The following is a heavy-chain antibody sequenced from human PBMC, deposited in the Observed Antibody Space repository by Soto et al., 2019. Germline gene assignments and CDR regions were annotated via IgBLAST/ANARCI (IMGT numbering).Heavy chain of an antibody. CDR2: ISYDGSNK. CDR3: ARDLYYYDSSGYFDY. CDR1: GFTFSSYA. Sequence: PGGSLRLSCAASGFTFSSYAMHWVRQAPGKGLEWVAVISYDGSNKYYADSVKGRFTISRGNSKNTLYLQMNSLRAEDTAVYYCARDLYYYDSSGYFDYWGQGTLVTVSS. V-gene: IGHV3-30-3*01. J-gene: IGHJ4*02. D-gene: IGHD3-22*01.